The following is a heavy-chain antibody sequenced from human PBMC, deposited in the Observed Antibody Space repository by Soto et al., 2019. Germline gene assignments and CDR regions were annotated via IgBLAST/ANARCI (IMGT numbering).Heavy chain of an antibody. CDR3: AREPPRRGYYSDSSGSQDPGY. D-gene: IGHD3-22*01. CDR1: GGSISSGGYY. Sequence: SETLSLTCTVSGGSISSGGYYWSWIRQHPGKGLEWIGYIYYSGSTYYNPSLKSRVTISVDTSKNQFSLKLSSVTAADTAVYYCAREPPRRGYYSDSSGSQDPGYWGQGTLVTVSS. J-gene: IGHJ4*02. CDR2: IYYSGST. V-gene: IGHV4-31*03.